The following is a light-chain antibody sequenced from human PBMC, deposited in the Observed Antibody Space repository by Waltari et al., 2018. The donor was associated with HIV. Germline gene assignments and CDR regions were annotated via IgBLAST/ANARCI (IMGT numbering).Light chain of an antibody. J-gene: IGLJ3*02. CDR2: SNN. CDR1: ISHVRRNP. Sequence: QTVLTQPPSPPGTPGRRVTISCSGIISHVRRNPVTWYRQVPGTAPKLLMFSNNQRPSGVPVRFSGSKSGTSASLAIRGLKSEDEADYYCAARDDSLNAWVFGGGTKVTVL. CDR3: AARDDSLNAWV. V-gene: IGLV1-44*01.